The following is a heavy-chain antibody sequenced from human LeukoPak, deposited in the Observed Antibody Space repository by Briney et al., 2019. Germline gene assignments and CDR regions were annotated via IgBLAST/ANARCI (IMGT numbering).Heavy chain of an antibody. J-gene: IGHJ6*03. CDR3: VSRDAYKPRYFMDG. D-gene: IGHD5-24*01. Sequence: PGGSLRLSCAVSGFTFDIAWMNWVRQAPGEGLEWLGRIKSKNDGAATDYAAPVRGRSTTSTDDSKNTLYLQIYSLKTEDTAVYYCVSRDAYKPRYFMDGWGKGTTVTVSS. CDR2: IKSKNDGAAT. CDR1: GFTFDIAW. V-gene: IGHV3-15*01.